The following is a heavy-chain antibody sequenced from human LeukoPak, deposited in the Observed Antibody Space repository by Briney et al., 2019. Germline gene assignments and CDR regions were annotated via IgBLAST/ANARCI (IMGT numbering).Heavy chain of an antibody. Sequence: SVKVSCKASGYTFTSYAISWVRQAPGQGLEWMGGIIPIFGTANYAQKFQGRVTITADKSTSTAYMELSSLRSEDTAVYYCARDLTYYYDSSGYGAFDIWGQGTMVTVSS. CDR2: IIPIFGTA. V-gene: IGHV1-69*06. CDR3: ARDLTYYYDSSGYGAFDI. J-gene: IGHJ3*02. CDR1: GYTFTSYA. D-gene: IGHD3-22*01.